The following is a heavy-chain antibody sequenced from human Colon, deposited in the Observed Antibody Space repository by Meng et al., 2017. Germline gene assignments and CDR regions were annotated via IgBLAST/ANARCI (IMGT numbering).Heavy chain of an antibody. CDR2: INPDGTTT. CDR1: GFGFSTNW. CDR3: ARDRAY. V-gene: IGHV3-74*01. Sequence: GGSLRLSCATSGFGFSTNWMDWVRQDPGKGLVWVSRINPDGTTTNYAESVKGRFTISRDNAKNTLYLQMNSLRAEDTAVYYCARDRAYWGQGTLVTVSS. J-gene: IGHJ4*02.